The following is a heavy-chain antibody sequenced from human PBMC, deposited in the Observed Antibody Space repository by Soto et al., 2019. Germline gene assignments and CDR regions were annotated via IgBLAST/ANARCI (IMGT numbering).Heavy chain of an antibody. Sequence: GECLKSSCNGSRYSFAGYWITWVLHKPGKGLEWMGRIDPSDSQTYYSPSFRGHVTISVTKSITTVFLQWSSLRASDTAMYYCARQIYDSDTGPNFQYYFDSWGQGTPVTVSS. D-gene: IGHD3-22*01. CDR2: IDPSDSQT. CDR1: RYSFAGYW. CDR3: ARQIYDSDTGPNFQYYFDS. V-gene: IGHV5-10-1*01. J-gene: IGHJ4*02.